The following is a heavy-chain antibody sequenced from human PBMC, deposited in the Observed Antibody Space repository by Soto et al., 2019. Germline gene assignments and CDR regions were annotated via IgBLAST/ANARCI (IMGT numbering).Heavy chain of an antibody. CDR1: GGSISSYY. D-gene: IGHD3-16*02. Sequence: SETLSLTCTVSGGSISSYYWSWIRQPPGKGLEWIGYIYYSGSTNYNPSLKSRVTISVDTSKNQFSLKLSSVTAADTAVYYCARDAWGDYLWGSDRPPSYMDVWGKGTTVTVSS. CDR3: ARDAWGDYLWGSDRPPSYMDV. J-gene: IGHJ6*03. CDR2: IYYSGST. V-gene: IGHV4-59*01.